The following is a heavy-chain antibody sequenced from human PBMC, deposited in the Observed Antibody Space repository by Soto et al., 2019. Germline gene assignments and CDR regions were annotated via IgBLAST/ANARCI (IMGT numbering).Heavy chain of an antibody. CDR1: GYTLTELT. CDR2: FDPEDGET. Sequence: GASVKVSCKVSGYTLTELTMHWVRQAPGKGLEWMGGFDPEDGETIYAQKFQGRVTMTEDTSTDTAYMELSSLRSEDTAVYYCATDSLTTVTRNWFDPWGQGTLVTVSS. CDR3: ATDSLTTVTRNWFDP. V-gene: IGHV1-24*01. J-gene: IGHJ5*02. D-gene: IGHD4-4*01.